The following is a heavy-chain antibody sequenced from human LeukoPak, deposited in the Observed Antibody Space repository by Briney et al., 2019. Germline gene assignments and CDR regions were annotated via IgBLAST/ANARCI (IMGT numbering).Heavy chain of an antibody. CDR2: ISYDGDNK. Sequence: PGRSLRLSCAASGFTFSSYGMRWVRQAPGKGLEWVSVISYDGDNKYHVDSVKGRFTISRDNSKNTLYLQMNSLRAEDTAVYYCAKGQGAFDTWGQGKMVTVSS. V-gene: IGHV3-30*18. CDR1: GFTFSSYG. J-gene: IGHJ3*02. CDR3: AKGQGAFDT.